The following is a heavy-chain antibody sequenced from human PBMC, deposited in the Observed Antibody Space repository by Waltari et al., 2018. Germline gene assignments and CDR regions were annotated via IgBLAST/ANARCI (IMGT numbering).Heavy chain of an antibody. D-gene: IGHD5-18*01. CDR3: ARQLGYTYALGS. V-gene: IGHV3-13*01. CDR1: EITFSNYD. Sequence: VQLVESGGGVVQPGRSLRLSCAASEITFSNYDIHWVRRRPGRGLEWVSVTDSGGDTYYVASVRGRFTISRDSSKNTLYLQMNSLRVDDTAIYYCARQLGYTYALGSWGQGTLVTVSS. CDR2: TDSGGDT. J-gene: IGHJ5*02.